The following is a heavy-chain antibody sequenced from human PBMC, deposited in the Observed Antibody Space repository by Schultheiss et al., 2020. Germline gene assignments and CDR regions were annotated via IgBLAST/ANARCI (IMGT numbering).Heavy chain of an antibody. CDR2: ISGSGGST. D-gene: IGHD3-16*01. V-gene: IGHV3-23*01. Sequence: GALRLSCAASGFTFSSYALSWIRQDTGQGLEGVSAISGSGGSTYYADSVKGRFTISSENAKNSLYLQMNSLRAEDTAVYYCARDLGLRTAVDIWGQGTTVTASS. J-gene: IGHJ3*02. CDR1: GFTFSSYA. CDR3: ARDLGLRTAVDI.